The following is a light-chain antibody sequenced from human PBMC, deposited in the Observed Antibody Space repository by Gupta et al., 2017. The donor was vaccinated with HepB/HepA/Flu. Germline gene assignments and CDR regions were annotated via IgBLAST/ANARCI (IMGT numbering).Light chain of an antibody. Sequence: QSALTQLPSVSGSPGQSVTISCTGTSSDIGSYTRVSWYQQSPGTAPKLIIYEVNNRPSGLPDRFSGSNSGNTASLTISGLHTEDEAYYYCSSYTTSSTYVFGIGTKVTVL. CDR1: SSDIGSYTR. V-gene: IGLV2-18*02. J-gene: IGLJ1*01. CDR3: SSYTTSSTYV. CDR2: EVN.